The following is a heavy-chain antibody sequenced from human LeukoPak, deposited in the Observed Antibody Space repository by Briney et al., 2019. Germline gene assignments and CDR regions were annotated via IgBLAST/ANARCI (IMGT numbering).Heavy chain of an antibody. CDR2: IWYDGSSK. V-gene: IGHV3-33*01. D-gene: IGHD3/OR15-3a*01. CDR1: GFTFSSYG. Sequence: GGSLRLSCAASGFTFSSYGMHWVRQAPGKGLEWVAVIWYDGSSKYYADSVKGRFTISRDNSKNTLYLQMNSLRAEDTAVYYCARDPADWYYFDYWGQGTLVTVSS. J-gene: IGHJ4*02. CDR3: ARDPADWYYFDY.